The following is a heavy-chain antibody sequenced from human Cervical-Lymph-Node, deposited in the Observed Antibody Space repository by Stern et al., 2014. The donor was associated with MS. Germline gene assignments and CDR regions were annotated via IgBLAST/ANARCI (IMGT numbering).Heavy chain of an antibody. V-gene: IGHV2-5*02. D-gene: IGHD3-3*01. CDR3: VHSSGTVFGVISDYAFGV. Sequence: QITLKESGPTLVKPTQSLTLTCTFSGVSFTTSGVGVGWIRQPPGKALEWLAVIYWDYDHYYSPSLKRRLTIIKDTSENQVVLTMTNMDPADTATYFCVHSSGTVFGVISDYAFGVWGKGAMVTVSS. CDR1: GVSFTTSGVG. J-gene: IGHJ3*01. CDR2: IYWDYDH.